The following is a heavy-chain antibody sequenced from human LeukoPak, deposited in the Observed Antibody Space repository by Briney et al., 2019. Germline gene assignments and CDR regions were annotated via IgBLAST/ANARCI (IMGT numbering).Heavy chain of an antibody. V-gene: IGHV4-38-2*01. Sequence: SETLSLTCAVSGYSISSGYYWGWIRQPPGKGLEWIGSIYHSGSTYYNPSLKSRVTISVDTSKNQFSLKLSSVTAVDTAVYYCARKYCSGGSCSGLYNWFGPWGQGTLVTVSS. CDR1: GYSISSGYY. J-gene: IGHJ5*02. D-gene: IGHD2-15*01. CDR3: ARKYCSGGSCSGLYNWFGP. CDR2: IYHSGST.